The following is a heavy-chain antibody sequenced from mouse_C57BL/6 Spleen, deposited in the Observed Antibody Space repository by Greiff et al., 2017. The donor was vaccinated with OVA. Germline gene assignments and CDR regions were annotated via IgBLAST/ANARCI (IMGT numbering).Heavy chain of an antibody. J-gene: IGHJ3*01. Sequence: QVQLQQSGPELVKPGASVKISCKASGYAFSSSWMNWVKQRPGKGLEWIGRIYPGDGDTNYNGKFKGKATLTADKSSSTAYMQLSSLTSEDSAVYFCARAYYSNYEGWFAYWGQGTLVTVSA. D-gene: IGHD2-5*01. CDR2: IYPGDGDT. CDR3: ARAYYSNYEGWFAY. CDR1: GYAFSSSW. V-gene: IGHV1-82*01.